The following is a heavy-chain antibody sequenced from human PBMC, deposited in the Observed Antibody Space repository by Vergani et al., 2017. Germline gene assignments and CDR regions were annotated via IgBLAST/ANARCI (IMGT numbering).Heavy chain of an antibody. J-gene: IGHJ6*04. CDR2: INHSGST. Sequence: QVQLQQWGAGLLKPSETLSLTCAVYGGSFSGYYWSWFRQHPGKGLGWIGEINHSGSTNYNPSLKSRVTISVDTSKNQFSLKLSSVTAADTAVYYCAGFWNSGIVVVPADRGKMDVWGKGTTVTVSS. V-gene: IGHV4-34*01. CDR3: AGFWNSGIVVVPADRGKMDV. CDR1: GGSFSGYY. D-gene: IGHD2-2*01.